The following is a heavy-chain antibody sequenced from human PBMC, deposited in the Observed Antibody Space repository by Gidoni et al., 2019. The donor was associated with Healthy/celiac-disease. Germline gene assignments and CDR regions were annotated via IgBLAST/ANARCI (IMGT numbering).Heavy chain of an antibody. CDR2: IYYSGST. CDR1: GGSISSYY. Sequence: QVQLQESGPGLVKPSETLSLTCTVSGGSISSYYWSWIRQPPGKGLEWIGYIYYSGSTNYNPSLKSRVTISVDTSKNQFSLKLSSVTAADTAVYYCARDTICCSGGSCYSCWFDPWGQGTLVTVSS. D-gene: IGHD2-15*01. CDR3: ARDTICCSGGSCYSCWFDP. J-gene: IGHJ5*02. V-gene: IGHV4-59*01.